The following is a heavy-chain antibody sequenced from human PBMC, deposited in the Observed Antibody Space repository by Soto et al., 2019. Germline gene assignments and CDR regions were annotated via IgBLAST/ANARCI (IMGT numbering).Heavy chain of an antibody. Sequence: GGSLRLSCAASGFTVSSNYMSWVRQAPGKGLEWVSVIYSGGSTYYADSVKGRFTISRDNSKNMLYLQMNSLRAEDTAVYYCARDRSDGDYAGYYYYYMDVWGKGTTVTVSS. CDR1: GFTVSSNY. V-gene: IGHV3-66*01. CDR2: IYSGGST. J-gene: IGHJ6*03. D-gene: IGHD4-17*01. CDR3: ARDRSDGDYAGYYYYYMDV.